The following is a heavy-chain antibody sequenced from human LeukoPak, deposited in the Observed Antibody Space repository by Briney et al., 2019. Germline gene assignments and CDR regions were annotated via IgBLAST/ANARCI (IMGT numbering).Heavy chain of an antibody. J-gene: IGHJ4*02. Sequence: SETLSLTCTVSGGSISSGGYYWSWIHQHPGKGLEWIGYIYYSGSTYYNPSLKSRVTISVDTFKNQFSLKLSSVTAADTAVYYCAREEYSSSRKIDYWGQGTLVTVSS. CDR3: AREEYSSSRKIDY. V-gene: IGHV4-31*03. CDR2: IYYSGST. D-gene: IGHD6-6*01. CDR1: GGSISSGGYY.